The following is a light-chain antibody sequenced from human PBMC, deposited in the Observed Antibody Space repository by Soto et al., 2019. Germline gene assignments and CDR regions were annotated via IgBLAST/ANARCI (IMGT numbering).Light chain of an antibody. CDR1: QSVSSS. J-gene: IGKJ2*01. V-gene: IGKV3-11*01. Sequence: EIVLTQSPATLSLSPGERATLSCRASQSVSSSLGWYQQIPGQAPRLLIYVASNRATGIPARFSGSGSGTDFTLTISSLEPEDFAVYYCQQRSNWPRTFGQGTKLEIK. CDR2: VAS. CDR3: QQRSNWPRT.